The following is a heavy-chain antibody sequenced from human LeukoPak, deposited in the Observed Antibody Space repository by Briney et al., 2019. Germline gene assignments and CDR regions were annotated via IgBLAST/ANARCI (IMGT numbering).Heavy chain of an antibody. D-gene: IGHD7-27*01. CDR2: INHSGST. CDR3: ARDLGYGSASDI. Sequence: SETLSLTCAVYGGSFSGYYWSWIRQPPGKGLEWIGEINHSGSTNYNPSLKSRVTISVDTSKNQFSLKLNSVTVADTAVYYCARDLGYGSASDIWGQGTMVTVSS. J-gene: IGHJ3*02. CDR1: GGSFSGYY. V-gene: IGHV4-34*01.